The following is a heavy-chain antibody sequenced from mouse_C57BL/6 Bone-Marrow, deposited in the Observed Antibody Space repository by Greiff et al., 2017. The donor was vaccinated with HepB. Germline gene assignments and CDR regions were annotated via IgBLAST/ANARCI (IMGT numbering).Heavy chain of an antibody. CDR1: GFSLTSYG. D-gene: IGHD4-1*01. Sequence: QVQLQQSGPGLVQPSQSLSITCTVSGFSLTSYGVHWVRQSPGKGLEWLGVIWSGGSTDYNAAIISRLSISKDNSKGQVFFKMNSLQADDTAIYYSARNNWGDYFDYWGQGTTLTVSS. J-gene: IGHJ2*01. CDR3: ARNNWGDYFDY. CDR2: IWSGGST. V-gene: IGHV2-2*01.